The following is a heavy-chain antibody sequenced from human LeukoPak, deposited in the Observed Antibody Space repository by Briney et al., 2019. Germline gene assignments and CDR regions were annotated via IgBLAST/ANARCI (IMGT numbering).Heavy chain of an antibody. CDR2: IYYSGST. CDR3: ARHSSIAPFDP. D-gene: IGHD6-6*01. CDR1: GGSINSGTYY. J-gene: IGHJ5*02. Sequence: SETLSLTCTVPGGSINSGTYYWGWIRQPPGKGLEWIGSIYYSGSTHSHPSLKSRVTISVDTSKNQFSLKLSSVTAADMAVYYCARHSSIAPFDPWGQGTLVTVSS. V-gene: IGHV4-39*01.